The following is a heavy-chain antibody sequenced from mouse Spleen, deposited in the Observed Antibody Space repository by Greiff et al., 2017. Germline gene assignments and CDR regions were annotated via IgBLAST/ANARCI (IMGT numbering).Heavy chain of an antibody. D-gene: IGHD2-14*01. CDR1: GYTFTSYW. CDR2: IAPGSGST. V-gene: IGHV1S41*01. J-gene: IGHJ4*01. Sequence: DLVKPGASVKLSCKASGYTFTSYWINWIKQRPGQGLEWIGRIAPGSGSTYYNEMFKGKATLTVDTSSSTAYIQLSSLSSEDSAVYFCASAYYRYDDVYYYAMDYWGQGTSVTVSS. CDR3: ASAYYRYDDVYYYAMDY.